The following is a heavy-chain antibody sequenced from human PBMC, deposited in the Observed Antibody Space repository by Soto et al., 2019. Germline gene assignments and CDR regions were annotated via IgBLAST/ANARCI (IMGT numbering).Heavy chain of an antibody. Sequence: QVQLVQSGAEVKKPGSSVKVSCKASGGTFSSYAISWVRQAPGQGLEWMGGIIPIFGTANYAQKLQGRVTITADESTSKAYMELSRLRSEDTAVYYCARERGIAGASGPLDYWGQGTLVTVSS. CDR2: IIPIFGTA. CDR3: ARERGIAGASGPLDY. D-gene: IGHD6-13*01. J-gene: IGHJ4*02. CDR1: GGTFSSYA. V-gene: IGHV1-69*01.